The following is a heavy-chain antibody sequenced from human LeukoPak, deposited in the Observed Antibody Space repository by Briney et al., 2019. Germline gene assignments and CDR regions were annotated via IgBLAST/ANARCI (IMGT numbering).Heavy chain of an antibody. D-gene: IGHD3-10*01. V-gene: IGHV1-2*02. CDR3: ATDRRSNDAFDI. J-gene: IGHJ3*02. CDR2: INPNSGGT. Sequence: GASVKVSCKASGYTFTGYYLHWVRQAPEQGLEWMGWINPNSGGTNYAQKFQGRVTMTEDTSTDTAYMELSSLRSEDTAVYYCATDRRSNDAFDIWGQGTMVTVSS. CDR1: GYTFTGYY.